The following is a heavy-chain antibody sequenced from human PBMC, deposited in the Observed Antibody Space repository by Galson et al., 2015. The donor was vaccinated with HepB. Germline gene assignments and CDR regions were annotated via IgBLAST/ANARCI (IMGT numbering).Heavy chain of an antibody. D-gene: IGHD1-1*01. Sequence: SLRLSCAASGFTFSSYWMSWVRQAPGKGLEWVANIKQDGSEKYYVDSVKGRFTISRDNAKNSLYLQMNSLRAEDTAVYYCARGNGGAADAFDIWGQGTMVTVSS. CDR3: ARGNGGAADAFDI. J-gene: IGHJ3*02. CDR2: IKQDGSEK. CDR1: GFTFSSYW. V-gene: IGHV3-7*03.